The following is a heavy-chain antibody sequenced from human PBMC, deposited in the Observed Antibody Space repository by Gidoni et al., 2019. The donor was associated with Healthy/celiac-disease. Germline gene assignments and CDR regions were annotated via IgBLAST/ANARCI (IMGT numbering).Heavy chain of an antibody. V-gene: IGHV3-33*01. CDR2: IWYDGSNI. CDR3: ARLGGDYYLDAFDI. Sequence: QVQLVESGGGVVQPGRSLRLSCEASGFTFSGYVMHWVGQAPGKGLEWVAVIWYDGSNIYYADSVKGRFTISRDNSKNTLYLQMNSLRAEDTAVYYCARLGGDYYLDAFDIWGQGTMVTVSS. J-gene: IGHJ3*02. D-gene: IGHD2-21*02. CDR1: GFTFSGYV.